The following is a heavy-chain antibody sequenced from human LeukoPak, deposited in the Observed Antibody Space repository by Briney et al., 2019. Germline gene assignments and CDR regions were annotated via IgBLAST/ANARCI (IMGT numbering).Heavy chain of an antibody. CDR2: IYYSET. V-gene: IGHV4-59*08. D-gene: IGHD4-11*01. J-gene: IGHJ6*02. CDR1: GGSISGSY. Sequence: SETLSLTCTVSGGSISGSYWSWIRQPPGKGLEWIGYIYYSETYYNPSLKSRVTISLDTSKNQFSLNLRFVNAADTAVYFCARTQGWGTVRTGYYYGMDVWGQGTTVTVSS. CDR3: ARTQGWGTVRTGYYYGMDV.